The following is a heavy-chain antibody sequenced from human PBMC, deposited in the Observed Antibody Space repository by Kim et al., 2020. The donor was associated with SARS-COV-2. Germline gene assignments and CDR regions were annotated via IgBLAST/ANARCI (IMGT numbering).Heavy chain of an antibody. CDR3: AKHPELSLRWELLWDYFDY. V-gene: IGHV3-23*01. CDR1: GFTFSSYA. D-gene: IGHD1-26*01. CDR2: ISGSGGST. J-gene: IGHJ4*02. Sequence: GGSLRLSCAASGFTFSSYAMSWVRQAPGKGLEWVSAISGSGGSTYYADSVKGRFTISRDNSKNTLYLQMNSLRAEDTAVYYCAKHPELSLRWELLWDYFDYWGQGTLVTVSS.